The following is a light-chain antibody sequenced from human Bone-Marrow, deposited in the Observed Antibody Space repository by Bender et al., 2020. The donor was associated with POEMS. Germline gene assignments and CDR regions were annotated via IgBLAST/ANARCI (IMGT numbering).Light chain of an antibody. CDR1: SSNIGMYY. CDR3: SAWDDSLSGWV. V-gene: IGLV1-36*01. Sequence: QSVVTQPPSLSEAPRQRVTISCSGSSSNIGMYYVHWYQHLPGVAPKLLFYKNDQRASGVPDRFSAYKSGTSASLAISELQSEDEALYYCSAWDDSLSGWVFGGGTKLTVL. J-gene: IGLJ3*02. CDR2: KND.